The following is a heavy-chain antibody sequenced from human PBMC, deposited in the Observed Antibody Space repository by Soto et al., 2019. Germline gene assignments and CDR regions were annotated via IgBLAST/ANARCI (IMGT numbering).Heavy chain of an antibody. CDR2: MNPDSGNT. CDR1: GYTFTDFD. D-gene: IGHD3-3*01. CDR3: ARSSFWRTLSLFYFDY. J-gene: IGHJ4*02. Sequence: VQLVQSGAEVRKPGASVKVSCKTSGYTFTDFDINWVRQAPGQGLEWMGWMNPDSGNTGYAHKFQGRVSMTRNIAINTDYMNMRGLTSEDTAVYYCARSSFWRTLSLFYFDYWARGTVVNVYS. V-gene: IGHV1-8*02.